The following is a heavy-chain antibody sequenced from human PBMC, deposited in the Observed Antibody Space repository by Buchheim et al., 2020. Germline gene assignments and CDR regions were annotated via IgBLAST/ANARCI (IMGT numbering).Heavy chain of an antibody. J-gene: IGHJ4*02. CDR1: GFTFSSYA. V-gene: IGHV3-23*01. D-gene: IGHD3-10*01. Sequence: EVRLLESGGVLVQPGGSLRLSCVVSGFTFSSYAMTWVRQAPGKGLAWVSTLDESGGSTYYADSVKGRFTISRDNFKSTLYLQINSLRAEDTAVYYCAKGDYYGSGSYFFDYWGQGAL. CDR3: AKGDYYGSGSYFFDY. CDR2: LDESGGST.